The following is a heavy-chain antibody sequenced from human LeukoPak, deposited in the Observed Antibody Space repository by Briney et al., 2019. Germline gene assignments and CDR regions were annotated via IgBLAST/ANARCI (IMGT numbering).Heavy chain of an antibody. V-gene: IGHV5-51*01. CDR3: ARHEPSAYWYFDL. D-gene: IGHD1-14*01. CDR1: GGTFTSYW. CDR2: IYPGDSDT. J-gene: IGHJ2*01. Sequence: GESLKISCKSSGGTFTSYWIGWVRQMPGKGLEWMGIIYPGDSDTRYSPSFQGQVTISADNSINTAYLQWSSLKASDTAVYYCARHEPSAYWYFDLWGRGTLVTVSS.